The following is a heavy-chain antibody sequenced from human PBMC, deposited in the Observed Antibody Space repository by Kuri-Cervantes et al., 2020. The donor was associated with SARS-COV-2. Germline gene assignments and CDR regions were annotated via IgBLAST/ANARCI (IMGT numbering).Heavy chain of an antibody. Sequence: GESLKISCAASGFTFSSYAMSWVRQAPGKGLEWVSAISGSGGSTYYADSVKGRFTISRDNSKNTLYLQMNGLRAEDTAVYYCAKDSSGWAYFDYWGQGTLVTVSS. CDR1: GFTFSSYA. D-gene: IGHD6-19*01. V-gene: IGHV3-23*01. CDR2: ISGSGGST. CDR3: AKDSSGWAYFDY. J-gene: IGHJ4*02.